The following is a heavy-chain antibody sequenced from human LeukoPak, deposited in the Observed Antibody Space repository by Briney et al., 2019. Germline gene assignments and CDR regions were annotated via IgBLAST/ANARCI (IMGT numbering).Heavy chain of an antibody. V-gene: IGHV3-7*01. CDR1: GFTFSSYW. J-gene: IGHJ3*02. CDR2: IKQDGSEK. Sequence: AGGSLRLSCAASGFTFSSYWMSWVRLAPGKGLEWVANIKQDGSEKYYVDSVKGRFTISRDNAKNSLYLQMNSLRAEDTAVYYCARAPLLERYNDAFDIWGQGTMVTVSS. D-gene: IGHD3-3*01. CDR3: ARAPLLERYNDAFDI.